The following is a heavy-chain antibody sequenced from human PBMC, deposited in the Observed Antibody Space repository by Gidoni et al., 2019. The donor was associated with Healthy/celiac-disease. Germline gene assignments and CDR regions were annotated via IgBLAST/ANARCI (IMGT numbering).Heavy chain of an antibody. V-gene: IGHV3-48*03. D-gene: IGHD3-22*01. CDR1: GFTFSRYE. CDR3: ARDVSYYYDSSGYYSAPDAFDI. CDR2: ISSSGSTI. Sequence: EVQLVESGGGLVQPGGSLRLSCAASGFTFSRYEMNWVRQAPGKGLEWVSYISSSGSTIYYADSVKGRFTISRDNAKNSLYLQMNSLRAEDTAVYYCARDVSYYYDSSGYYSAPDAFDIWGQGTMVTVSS. J-gene: IGHJ3*02.